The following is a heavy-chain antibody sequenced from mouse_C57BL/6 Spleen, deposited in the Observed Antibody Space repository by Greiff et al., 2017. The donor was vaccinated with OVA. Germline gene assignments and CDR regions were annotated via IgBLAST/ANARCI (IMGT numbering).Heavy chain of an antibody. CDR2: IYPGDGDT. Sequence: QVQLKESGPELVKPGASVKISCKASGYAFSSSWMNWVKQRPGKGLEWIGRIYPGDGDTNYNGKFKGKATLTADKSSSTAYMQLSSLTSEDSAVYFCATYSIYFDYWGQGTTLTVSS. CDR1: GYAFSSSW. D-gene: IGHD2-5*01. CDR3: ATYSIYFDY. V-gene: IGHV1-82*01. J-gene: IGHJ2*01.